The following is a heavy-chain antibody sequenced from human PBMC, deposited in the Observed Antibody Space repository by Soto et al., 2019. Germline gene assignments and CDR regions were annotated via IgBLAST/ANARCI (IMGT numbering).Heavy chain of an antibody. D-gene: IGHD5-12*01. Sequence: QVQLQESGPGLVKPSETLSLTCTVSGGSISRYYWSWIRQPPGKGLEWIGYIYYSGSTNYNPSLKSRVTISVDTSKNQFSLKLSSVTAADTAVYYCARAAYSGYALGFDYWGQGTLVTVSS. CDR2: IYYSGST. V-gene: IGHV4-59*01. J-gene: IGHJ4*02. CDR3: ARAAYSGYALGFDY. CDR1: GGSISRYY.